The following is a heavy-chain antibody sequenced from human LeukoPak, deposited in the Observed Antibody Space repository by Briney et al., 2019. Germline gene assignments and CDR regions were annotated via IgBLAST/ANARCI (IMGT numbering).Heavy chain of an antibody. CDR3: AKDRNSNYFDY. J-gene: IGHJ4*02. V-gene: IGHV3-23*01. D-gene: IGHD1-14*01. Sequence: GGSLRLSCAASGFTFSNYAMSWVRQAPGKGLEWVSAISGGGGSTYYADSVKGRFTISRDNSKNTLYLQMNSLRAEDTAVYYCAKDRNSNYFDYWGQGTLVTVSS. CDR1: GFTFSNYA. CDR2: ISGGGGST.